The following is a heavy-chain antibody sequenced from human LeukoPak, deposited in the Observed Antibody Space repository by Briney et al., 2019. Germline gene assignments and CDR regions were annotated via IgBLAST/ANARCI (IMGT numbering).Heavy chain of an antibody. CDR3: ARDTSTGAADYYFDY. J-gene: IGHJ4*02. Sequence: GGSLRLSCVAPGFTFCSYWMHWVRADPRKGVVWVSRINGDGRNINYADSVRGRFTISRDNSKNTLYLQMNRLRAEDTAVYYCARDTSTGAADYYFDYWGQGTLVTVSS. CDR1: GFTFCSYW. D-gene: IGHD6-13*01. V-gene: IGHV3-74*01. CDR2: INGDGRNI.